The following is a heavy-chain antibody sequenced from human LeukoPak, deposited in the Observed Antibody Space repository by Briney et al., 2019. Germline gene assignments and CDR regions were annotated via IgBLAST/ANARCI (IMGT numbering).Heavy chain of an antibody. CDR3: ARSNPYFDTSGPLDC. J-gene: IGHJ4*02. CDR1: GFSFGSYS. CDR2: ISSSSTI. V-gene: IGHV3-48*04. Sequence: PGGSLRLSCAASGFSFGSYSMNWVRQAPGKGLEWVSYISSSSTIYYADSVKGRFTISRDNAKHSVLLQMSSLRAEDTAVYYCARSNPYFDTSGPLDCWGQGTLVTVSS. D-gene: IGHD3-22*01.